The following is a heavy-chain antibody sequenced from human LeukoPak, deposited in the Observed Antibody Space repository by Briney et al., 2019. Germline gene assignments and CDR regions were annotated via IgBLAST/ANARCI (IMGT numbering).Heavy chain of an antibody. J-gene: IGHJ4*02. Sequence: GGSLRLSCAASGFTFSDYAMSWVRQAPGTGLEWVSTISGSGGTTYYADSVKGRFTISRDNSKNTLYLQMNSLRPEDTAVYYCAKLHNLDCDYWGLGTLATVSS. D-gene: IGHD1-14*01. CDR3: AKLHNLDCDY. V-gene: IGHV3-23*01. CDR2: ISGSGGTT. CDR1: GFTFSDYA.